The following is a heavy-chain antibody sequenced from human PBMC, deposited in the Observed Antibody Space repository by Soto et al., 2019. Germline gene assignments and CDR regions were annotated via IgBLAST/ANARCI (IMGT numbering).Heavy chain of an antibody. V-gene: IGHV1-69*01. CDR2: IIPIFGTA. J-gene: IGHJ5*02. CDR3: ASAELGYCSSTSCADNWFDP. CDR1: GGTFSSYA. Sequence: ASVKFSCKASGGTFSSYAISWVRQAPGQGLEWMGGIIPIFGTANYAQKFQGRVTITADESTSTAYMELSSLRSEDTAVYYCASAELGYCSSTSCADNWFDPWGQGTLVTVSS. D-gene: IGHD2-2*01.